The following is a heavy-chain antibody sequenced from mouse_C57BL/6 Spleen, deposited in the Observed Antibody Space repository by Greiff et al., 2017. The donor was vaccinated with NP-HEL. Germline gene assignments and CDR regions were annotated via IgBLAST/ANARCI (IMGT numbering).Heavy chain of an antibody. CDR2: IWRGGST. D-gene: IGHD2-4*01. J-gene: IGHJ1*03. Sequence: VQLQESGPGLVQPSQSLSITCTVSGFSLTSYGVHWVRQSPGKGLEWLGVIWRGGSTDYNAAFMSRLSITKDNSKSQVFFKMNSLQADDTAIYYCAKNGRDYDPPDVWGTGTTVTVSS. V-gene: IGHV2-5*01. CDR3: AKNGRDYDPPDV. CDR1: GFSLTSYG.